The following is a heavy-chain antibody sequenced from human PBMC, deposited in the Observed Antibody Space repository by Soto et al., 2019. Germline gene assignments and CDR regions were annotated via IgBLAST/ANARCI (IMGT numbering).Heavy chain of an antibody. D-gene: IGHD3-10*01. CDR3: ARVNYYGSGSYYMLDY. J-gene: IGHJ4*02. Sequence: SETLSLTCAVYGGSFSGYYWSWIRQPPGKGLEWIGEINHSGSTNYNPSLKSRVTISVDTSKNQFSLKLSSVTAADTAVYYCARVNYYGSGSYYMLDYWGQGTLVTVSS. CDR1: GGSFSGYY. CDR2: INHSGST. V-gene: IGHV4-34*01.